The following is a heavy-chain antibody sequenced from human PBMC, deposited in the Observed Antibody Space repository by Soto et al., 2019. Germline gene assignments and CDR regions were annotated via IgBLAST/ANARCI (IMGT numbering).Heavy chain of an antibody. CDR2: INGYNGKT. D-gene: IGHD3-16*01. V-gene: IGHV1-18*01. J-gene: IGHJ6*02. CDR1: GYTFTSYG. CDR3: ARMGDVPYYYYGMDV. Sequence: QVQLVQSGAEVKKPGASVKVSCKASGYTFTSYGISWVRQAPGQGLEWMGWINGYNGKTNHAQKLQGRVTMSTDTSTSTAYMELRSLRSDDSAVYYCARMGDVPYYYYGMDVWGQGTTVTVSS.